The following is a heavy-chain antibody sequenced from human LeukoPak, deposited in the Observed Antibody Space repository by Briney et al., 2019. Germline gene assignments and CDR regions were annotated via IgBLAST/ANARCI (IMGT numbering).Heavy chain of an antibody. CDR2: IYYSGST. CDR1: GGSISSYY. CDR3: ARVSYYDSSGYYRGPTLFDY. V-gene: IGHV4-59*01. Sequence: PSETLSLTCTVSGGSISSYYWSWIRQPPGKGPEWIGYIYYSGSTNYNPSLKSRVTISVDTSKNQFSLKLSSVTAADTAVYYCARVSYYDSSGYYRGPTLFDYWGQGTLVTVSS. J-gene: IGHJ4*02. D-gene: IGHD3-22*01.